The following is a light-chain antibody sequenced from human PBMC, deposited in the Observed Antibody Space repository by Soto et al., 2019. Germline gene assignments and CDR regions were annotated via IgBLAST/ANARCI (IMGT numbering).Light chain of an antibody. CDR2: EVS. V-gene: IGLV2-14*01. Sequence: QSVLTQPASVSGSPGQSIAISCTGTSSDVGGYNYVSWYQQEPGKAPKLMIYEVSNRPSGVSDRFSGSKSGNTASLTISGLQAEDEADYYCSSYTSSNTLVFGTGTRSPS. CDR1: SSDVGGYNY. J-gene: IGLJ1*01. CDR3: SSYTSSNTLV.